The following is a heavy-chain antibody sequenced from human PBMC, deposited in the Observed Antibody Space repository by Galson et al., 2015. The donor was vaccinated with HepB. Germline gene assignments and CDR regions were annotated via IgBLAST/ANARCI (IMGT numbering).Heavy chain of an antibody. CDR1: GFTFSSYS. J-gene: IGHJ5*02. V-gene: IGHV3-21*01. CDR3: ARERLRGYSYGPPNWFDP. CDR2: ISSSSSYI. D-gene: IGHD5-18*01. Sequence: SLRLSCAASGFTFSSYSMNWVRQAPGKGLEWVSSISSSSSYIYYADSVKGRFTISRDNAKNSLYLQMNSLRAEDTAVYYCARERLRGYSYGPPNWFDPWGQGTLVTVSS.